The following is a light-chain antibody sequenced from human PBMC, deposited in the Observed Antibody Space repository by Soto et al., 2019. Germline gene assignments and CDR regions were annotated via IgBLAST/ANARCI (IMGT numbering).Light chain of an antibody. J-gene: IGLJ2*01. CDR1: SSNIGNNY. V-gene: IGLV1-51*01. CDR3: GTWDSSLSAVV. Sequence: QSVLTQPPSVSAAPGQKVTLSCSGSSSNIGNNYVSWYQQLPGTAPKLLIYDSNKRPSGIPDRFSGSKSGTSATLGITGLQTGDEADYYCGTWDSSLSAVVFGVGTKVTVL. CDR2: DSN.